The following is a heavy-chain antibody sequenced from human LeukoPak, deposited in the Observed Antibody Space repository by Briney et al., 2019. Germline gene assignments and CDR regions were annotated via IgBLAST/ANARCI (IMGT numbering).Heavy chain of an antibody. V-gene: IGHV3-21*01. CDR2: ISSSSSYI. CDR1: GFTFSSYS. J-gene: IGHJ4*02. D-gene: IGHD2-15*01. CDR3: ARDEGYCSGGSCYWDY. Sequence: GGSLRLSCAASGFTFSSYSMNWVRQAPGKGLEWVSSISSSSSYIYYADSVKGRFTISRDNAKNSLYLQMNSLRAEDTAVYYCARDEGYCSGGSCYWDYWGQGTLVTVSS.